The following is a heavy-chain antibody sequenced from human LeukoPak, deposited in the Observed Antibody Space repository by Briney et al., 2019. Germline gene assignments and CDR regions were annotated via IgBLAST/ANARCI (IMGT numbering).Heavy chain of an antibody. CDR1: GDSISRGRHY. CDR2: IYSSGVT. J-gene: IGHJ4*02. CDR3: ATITHDGEFFDY. Sequence: SETLSLTCSVTGDSISRGRHYWGWVRQPPGSGLEWVGTIYSSGVTYHNPSLKSRLPMSVDTSTNHFSLRLTSVTAADTAIYYCATITHDGEFFDYWGQGTVVAVSS. D-gene: IGHD3-10*01. V-gene: IGHV4-39*07.